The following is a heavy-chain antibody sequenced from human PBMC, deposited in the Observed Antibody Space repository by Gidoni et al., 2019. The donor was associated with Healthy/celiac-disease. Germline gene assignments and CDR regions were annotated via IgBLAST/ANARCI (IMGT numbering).Heavy chain of an antibody. Sequence: QVQLVQSGAEVKKPGASVQVSCKASGYPFTGYYIHWVRQAPGQGLEWMGWINPNSGGTNYAQKFQGRVTMTRDTSISTAYMELSRLRSDDTAVYYCARVGIVGATPRRFDPWGQGTLVTVSS. D-gene: IGHD1-26*01. V-gene: IGHV1-2*02. CDR1: GYPFTGYY. CDR3: ARVGIVGATPRRFDP. CDR2: INPNSGGT. J-gene: IGHJ5*02.